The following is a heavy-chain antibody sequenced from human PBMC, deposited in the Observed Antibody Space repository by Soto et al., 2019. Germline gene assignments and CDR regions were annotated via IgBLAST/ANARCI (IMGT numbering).Heavy chain of an antibody. J-gene: IGHJ5*02. V-gene: IGHV1-18*01. CDR1: GYTFTSYG. CDR2: ISAFNGNA. D-gene: IGHD1-26*01. Sequence: ASVKVSCKASGYTFTSYGISWVRQAPGQGLEWMGWISAFNGNANYAQKLQGRVTMTSDESTSTAYMELSSLRSEDTAVYYCARDLSGSYFSWFDPWGQGTLVTVSS. CDR3: ARDLSGSYFSWFDP.